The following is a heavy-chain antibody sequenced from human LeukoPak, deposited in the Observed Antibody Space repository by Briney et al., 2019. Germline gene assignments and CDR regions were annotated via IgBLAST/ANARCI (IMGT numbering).Heavy chain of an antibody. V-gene: IGHV3-23*01. CDR3: AKNPYGSGSSSYYFDY. CDR1: GFTFSSHA. CDR2: IGDSGSRT. D-gene: IGHD3-10*01. J-gene: IGHJ4*02. Sequence: GGSLRLSCTASGFTFSSHAMSWVRQAPGKGLEGVSRIGDSGSRTFFADSLKGRFTISRDNSKNTLYLQMNSLRAEDPAVYYCAKNPYGSGSSSYYFDYWGQGTLVAVSS.